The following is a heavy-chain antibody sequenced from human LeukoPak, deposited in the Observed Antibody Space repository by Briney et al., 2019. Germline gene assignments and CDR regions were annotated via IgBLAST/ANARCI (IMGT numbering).Heavy chain of an antibody. CDR2: ISGSGGST. CDR3: AKDLGDYYDSSGTYYYGMDV. D-gene: IGHD3-22*01. V-gene: IGHV3-23*01. Sequence: GGYLRLSCAASGFTFSSYAMSWVRQAPGKGLEWVSAISGSGGSTYYAGSVKGRFTISRDNSKNTLYLQMNSLRAEDTAVYYCAKDLGDYYDSSGTYYYGMDVWGQGTTVTVSS. J-gene: IGHJ6*02. CDR1: GFTFSSYA.